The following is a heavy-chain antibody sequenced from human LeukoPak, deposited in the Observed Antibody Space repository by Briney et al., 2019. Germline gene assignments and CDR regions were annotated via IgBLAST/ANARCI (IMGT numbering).Heavy chain of an antibody. Sequence: GASVKVSCKASGYTFTSYDINWVRQATGQGLEWMGWMNPNSGNTGYAQKFQGRVTMTRNTSISTAYMELSSLRSEGTAVYYCARRTRELGYCSGGSCYHDAFDIWGQGTMVTVSS. J-gene: IGHJ3*02. V-gene: IGHV1-8*01. CDR3: ARRTRELGYCSGGSCYHDAFDI. D-gene: IGHD2-15*01. CDR2: MNPNSGNT. CDR1: GYTFTSYD.